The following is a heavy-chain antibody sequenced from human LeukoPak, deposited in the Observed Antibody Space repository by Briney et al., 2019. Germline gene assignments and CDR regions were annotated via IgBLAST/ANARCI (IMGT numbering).Heavy chain of an antibody. CDR3: ASGQLVLWYFDY. CDR1: GGSFSGYY. V-gene: IGHV4-34*01. CDR2: INHSGST. Sequence: SETLSLTCAVYGGSFSGYYWSWIRQPPEKGLEWIGEINHSGSTNYNPSLKSRVTISVDTSKNQFSLKLSSVTAADTAVYYCASGQLVLWYFDYWGQGTLVTVSS. D-gene: IGHD6-13*01. J-gene: IGHJ4*02.